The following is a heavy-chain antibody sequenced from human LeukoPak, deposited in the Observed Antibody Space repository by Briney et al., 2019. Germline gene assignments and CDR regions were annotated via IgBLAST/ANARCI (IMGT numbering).Heavy chain of an antibody. CDR2: INHSGST. Sequence: SETLSLTCAVYGGSFRGHSWTWLRQPPGKGLEWIAEINHSGSTYYNPSLKSRVTISVDTSKNQFSLKLSSVTAADTAVYYCARDKGDYGDYQDAFDIWGQGTMVTVSS. CDR3: ARDKGDYGDYQDAFDI. D-gene: IGHD4-17*01. V-gene: IGHV4-34*01. CDR1: GGSFRGHS. J-gene: IGHJ3*02.